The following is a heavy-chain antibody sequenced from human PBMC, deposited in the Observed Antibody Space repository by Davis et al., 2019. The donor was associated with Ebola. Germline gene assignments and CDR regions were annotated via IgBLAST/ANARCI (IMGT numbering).Heavy chain of an antibody. V-gene: IGHV3-48*02. CDR3: ARAGMVQGVITKWDGH. J-gene: IGHJ4*02. D-gene: IGHD3-10*01. Sequence: GESLKISCVASGFTFSRNSMNWVRQAPGKGLEWVSYISSSSTTIYYADSVKGRFTISRDNAKNALYLQMNSLRDEDTAVYYCARAGMVQGVITKWDGHWGQGTLVTVSS. CDR2: ISSSSTTI. CDR1: GFTFSRNS.